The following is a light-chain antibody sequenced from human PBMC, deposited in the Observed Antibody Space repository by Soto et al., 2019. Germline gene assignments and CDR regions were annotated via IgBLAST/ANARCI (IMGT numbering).Light chain of an antibody. Sequence: DIPVTQSPSSLSASVGDRVTITCQASQDISNYLNWYQQKPGKAPKLLICDASNLETGVPSRFSGSGSGTDFTFTISSLQPEDIATYYCQQYGNLPRTFGQGTKLVIK. CDR2: DAS. CDR1: QDISNY. CDR3: QQYGNLPRT. J-gene: IGKJ2*01. V-gene: IGKV1-33*01.